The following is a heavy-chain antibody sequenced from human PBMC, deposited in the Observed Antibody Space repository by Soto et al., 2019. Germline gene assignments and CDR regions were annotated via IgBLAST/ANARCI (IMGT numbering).Heavy chain of an antibody. CDR3: ARGVYCGGDCYTLDAFDI. D-gene: IGHD2-21*02. CDR2: IYYSGST. V-gene: IGHV4-31*03. J-gene: IGHJ3*02. CDR1: GGSISSGGYY. Sequence: TLSLTCTVSGGSISSGGYYWSWIRQHPGKGLEWIGYIYYSGSTYYNPSLKSRVTISVDTSKNQFSLKLSSVTAADTAVYYCARGVYCGGDCYTLDAFDIWGQGTMVTV.